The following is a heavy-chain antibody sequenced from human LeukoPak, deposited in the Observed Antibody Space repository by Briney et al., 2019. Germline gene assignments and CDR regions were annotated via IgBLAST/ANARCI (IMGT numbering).Heavy chain of an antibody. Sequence: ASVKVSCKASGGTFSSYAISWVRQAPGQGLEWMGGIIPIFGTANYAQKFQGRVTITADESTSTAYMELSSLRSEDTAVYYCAREGGYDFWSGYWGYYYYYMDVWGKGTTVTVSS. J-gene: IGHJ6*03. D-gene: IGHD3-3*01. CDR3: AREGGYDFWSGYWGYYYYYMDV. V-gene: IGHV1-69*13. CDR2: IIPIFGTA. CDR1: GGTFSSYA.